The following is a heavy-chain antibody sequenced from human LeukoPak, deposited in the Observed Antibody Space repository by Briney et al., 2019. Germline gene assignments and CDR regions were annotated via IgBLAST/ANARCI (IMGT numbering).Heavy chain of an antibody. J-gene: IGHJ5*02. CDR1: GGSISSYY. V-gene: IGHV4-59*01. Sequence: SETLSLTCTVSGGSISSYYWSWIRQPPGKGLEWIGYIYYSGSTNYNPSLKSRVTISVDTSKNQFSLKLSSVTAADTAVYYCASYRGYSGYDYEGWIDPWGQGTLVTVSS. CDR3: ASYRGYSGYDYEGWIDP. D-gene: IGHD5-12*01. CDR2: IYYSGST.